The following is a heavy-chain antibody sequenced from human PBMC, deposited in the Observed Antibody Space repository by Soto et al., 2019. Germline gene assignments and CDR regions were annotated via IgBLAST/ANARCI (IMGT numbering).Heavy chain of an antibody. V-gene: IGHV4-34*01. Sequence: PSETLSLTCAVYGGSFSGYYWTWLRQPPGKGLEWIGEIDHRGSTNYNSSLKSRVTISVDTSKNTLSLKLRSVTAADTAVYYCAREEVPQWFTRGYYGMDVWGQGTTVTVSS. CDR1: GGSFSGYY. CDR2: IDHRGST. CDR3: AREEVPQWFTRGYYGMDV. J-gene: IGHJ6*02. D-gene: IGHD2-2*01.